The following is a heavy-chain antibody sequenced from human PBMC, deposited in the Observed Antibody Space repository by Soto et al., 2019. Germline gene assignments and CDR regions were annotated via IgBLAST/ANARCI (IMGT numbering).Heavy chain of an antibody. CDR3: AKDRNPQSSWYDFDY. CDR2: ITGSGGRT. CDR1: GFTFSSYA. Sequence: EVQLLDSGGGLAQPGGSLRLSCAASGFTFSSYAMSWVRQAPGKGLELVSAITGSGGRTYYADSVKGRFTISRDNSKNTLYLQMNSLRAEDTAVYYCAKDRNPQSSWYDFDYWGQGTLVTVSS. V-gene: IGHV3-23*01. J-gene: IGHJ4*02. D-gene: IGHD6-13*01.